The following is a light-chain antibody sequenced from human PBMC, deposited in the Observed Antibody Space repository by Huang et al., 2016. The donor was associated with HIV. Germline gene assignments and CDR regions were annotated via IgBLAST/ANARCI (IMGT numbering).Light chain of an antibody. CDR2: AAS. CDR1: QDINNF. Sequence: AIRMTQSPSSLSASTEDRVNITCLASQDINNFLAWYQQKPGKAPNLLIYAASILETGVPSRFSGSGSGTEFNLSISCLHSEDFATYYCQQYYSYRTFGQGTQVEIK. J-gene: IGKJ1*01. V-gene: IGKV1-8*01. CDR3: QQYYSYRT.